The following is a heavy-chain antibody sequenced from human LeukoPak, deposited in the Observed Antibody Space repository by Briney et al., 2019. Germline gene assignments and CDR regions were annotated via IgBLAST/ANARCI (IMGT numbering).Heavy chain of an antibody. CDR3: AKDLGVGDSSSWYYYFDY. J-gene: IGHJ4*02. D-gene: IGHD6-13*01. CDR1: GFTFSSYA. Sequence: QPGGSLRLSCAASGFTFSSYAMSWVRQAPGKGLEWVSAISGSGGSTYYADSVKGRFTISRDNSKNTLYLQMNSLRAEDTAVYYCAKDLGVGDSSSWYYYFDYWGQGTLVTVSS. CDR2: ISGSGGST. V-gene: IGHV3-23*01.